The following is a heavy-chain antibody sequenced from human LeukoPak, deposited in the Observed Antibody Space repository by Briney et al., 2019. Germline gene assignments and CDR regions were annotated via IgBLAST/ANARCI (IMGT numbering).Heavy chain of an antibody. CDR3: ARDLPGIPD. J-gene: IGHJ4*02. CDR2: FDPEDGET. CDR1: GYTLTELS. D-gene: IGHD6-13*01. Sequence: ASVKVSCKVSGYTLTELSMHWVRQAPGKGLEWMGGFDPEDGETIYAQKFQGRVTMTTDTSTSTAYMELRSLRSDDTAVYYCARDLPGIPDWGQGTLVTVSS. V-gene: IGHV1-24*01.